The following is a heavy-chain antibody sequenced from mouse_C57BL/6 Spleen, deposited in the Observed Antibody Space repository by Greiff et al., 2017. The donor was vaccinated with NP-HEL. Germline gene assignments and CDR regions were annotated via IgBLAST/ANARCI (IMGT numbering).Heavy chain of an antibody. CDR2: ISSGSSTN. CDR1: GFTFSDYG. J-gene: IGHJ1*03. V-gene: IGHV5-17*01. CDR3: ARRYGRGYWYFDV. Sequence: EVMLVESGGGLVKPGGSLKLSCAASGFTFSDYGMNWVRQAPGKGLEWVGEISSGSSTNEYANTVKGRFTTSRDNAKNTLFLQMTSLRSEDTAMYYCARRYGRGYWYFDVWGTGTTVTVSS. D-gene: IGHD1-1*01.